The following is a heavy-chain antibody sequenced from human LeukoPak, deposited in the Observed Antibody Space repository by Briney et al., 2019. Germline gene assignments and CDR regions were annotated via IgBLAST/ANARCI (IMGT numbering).Heavy chain of an antibody. Sequence: GGSLRLSCAASGFSVSSYSMNWVRQAPGKGQEWVSYIRSSGSTIYYAASVKGRFTISRDIAKNSLYLQMDSLRAEDTAVYYCARDPDALDYWGQGTLVTVSS. V-gene: IGHV3-48*01. D-gene: IGHD2-2*01. CDR1: GFSVSSYS. J-gene: IGHJ4*02. CDR2: IRSSGSTI. CDR3: ARDPDALDY.